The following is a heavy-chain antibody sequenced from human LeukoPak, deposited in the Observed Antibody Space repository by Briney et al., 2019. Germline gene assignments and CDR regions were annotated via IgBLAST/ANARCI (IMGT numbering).Heavy chain of an antibody. Sequence: SETLSLTCTVSGGSISSYYWSWIRQPPGKGLEWIGYIYYSGSTNYNPSLKSRVTISVDTSKNQFSLKLSSVTAADAAVYYCARHELEVLWFGELGIWFDPWGQGTLVAVSS. CDR2: IYYSGST. D-gene: IGHD3-10*01. CDR1: GGSISSYY. CDR3: ARHELEVLWFGELGIWFDP. V-gene: IGHV4-59*08. J-gene: IGHJ5*02.